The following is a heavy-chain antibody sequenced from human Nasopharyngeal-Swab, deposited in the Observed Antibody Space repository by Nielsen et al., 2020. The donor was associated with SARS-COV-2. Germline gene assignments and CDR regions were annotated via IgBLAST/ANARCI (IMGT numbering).Heavy chain of an antibody. J-gene: IGHJ3*02. Sequence: GGSLRLSCAASGFTFSSYSMNWVRQAPGKGLEWVSSISSSSSYIYYADSVKGRFTISRGNAKNSLYLQMNSLRAEDTAVYYCARGYDYVWGSYPEGAFDIWGQGTMVTVSS. CDR1: GFTFSSYS. D-gene: IGHD3-16*02. CDR3: ARGYDYVWGSYPEGAFDI. CDR2: ISSSSSYI. V-gene: IGHV3-21*01.